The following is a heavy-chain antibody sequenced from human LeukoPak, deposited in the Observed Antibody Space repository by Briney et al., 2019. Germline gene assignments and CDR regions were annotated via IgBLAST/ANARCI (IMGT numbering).Heavy chain of an antibody. CDR2: LHTSGST. D-gene: IGHD1-26*01. CDR3: ARDRGGIVGDTNAFDI. Sequence: SETLSLTCTVSGGSISSGNYYWSWVRQPAGKGLQWIARLHTSGSTNYNPSLGSRVTISVDTSENQFSLKLRSMTAADTAVYYCARDRGGIVGDTNAFDIWGQGTMVTVSS. CDR1: GGSISSGNYY. V-gene: IGHV4-61*02. J-gene: IGHJ3*02.